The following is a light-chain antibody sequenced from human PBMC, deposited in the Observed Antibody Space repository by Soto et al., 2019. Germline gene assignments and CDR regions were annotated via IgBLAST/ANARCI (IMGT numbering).Light chain of an antibody. V-gene: IGKV3-20*01. CDR2: GAS. CDR1: QSVRSSY. J-gene: IGKJ4*01. Sequence: EIVLTQSPGTLSLSPGERATLACRASQSVRSSYLAWYQQTPGQAPRLLIYGASSRANGIPDRFSGSGSGKYFTLTISRLEPEDFAVYYCQQYGSSPLTFGGGTKVEIK. CDR3: QQYGSSPLT.